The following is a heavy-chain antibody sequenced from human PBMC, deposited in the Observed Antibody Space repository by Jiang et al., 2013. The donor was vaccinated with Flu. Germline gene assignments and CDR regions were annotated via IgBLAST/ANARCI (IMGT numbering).Heavy chain of an antibody. D-gene: IGHD6-6*01. CDR2: ISYDGSNK. CDR3: AKDPDPKKEKYNWFDP. CDR1: GFTFSSYG. J-gene: IGHJ5*02. Sequence: RSLRLSCAASGFTFSSYGMHWVRQAPGKGLEWVAVISYDGSNKYYADPVKGRFTISRDNSKNTLYLQMNSLRAEDTAVYYCAKDPDPKKEKYNWFDPWGQGTLVTVSS. V-gene: IGHV3-30*18.